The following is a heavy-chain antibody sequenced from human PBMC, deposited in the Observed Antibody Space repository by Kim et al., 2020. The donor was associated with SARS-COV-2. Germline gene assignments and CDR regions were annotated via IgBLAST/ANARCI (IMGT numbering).Heavy chain of an antibody. CDR3: AKDQQRYFDWLPTPYYYYGMDV. Sequence: GGSLRLSCAASGFTFSSYGMHWVRQAPGKGLECVAAISCDGSNKYYADSVKGRFTISRDNSKNTLYLQMSSLRAEDTAVYYCAKDQQRYFDWLPTPYYYYGMDVWGQGTTVTVS. J-gene: IGHJ6*02. CDR2: ISCDGSNK. D-gene: IGHD3-9*01. V-gene: IGHV3-30*18. CDR1: GFTFSSYG.